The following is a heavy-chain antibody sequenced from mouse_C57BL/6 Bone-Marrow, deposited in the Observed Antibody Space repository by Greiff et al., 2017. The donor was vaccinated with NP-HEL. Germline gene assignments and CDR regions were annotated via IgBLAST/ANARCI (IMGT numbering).Heavy chain of an antibody. CDR3: ARPHYYAMDY. J-gene: IGHJ4*01. CDR1: GYTFTSYT. V-gene: IGHV1-4*01. Sequence: VQLQQSGAELARPGASVKMSCKASGYTFTSYTMHWVKQRPGQGLEWIGYINPSSGYTKYNQKFKNKATLTADKSSSTAYMQLSSLTSEDSAVYYCARPHYYAMDYWGQGTSVTVSS. CDR2: INPSSGYT.